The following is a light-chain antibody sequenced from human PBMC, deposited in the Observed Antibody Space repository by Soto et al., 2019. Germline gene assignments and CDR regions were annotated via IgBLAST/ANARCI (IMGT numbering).Light chain of an antibody. J-gene: IGKJ2*01. CDR2: GAS. V-gene: IGKV1D-12*01. Sequence: DIQMTQSPSSVSASVGDTVTITCRASQFINNWVAWYQQKPGKAPNVLIHGASNLQGGVPSRFSGSQFGAEFTLTITNLQPEDFATYFCQRANTFPHTFGQGTKVEIK. CDR3: QRANTFPHT. CDR1: QFINNW.